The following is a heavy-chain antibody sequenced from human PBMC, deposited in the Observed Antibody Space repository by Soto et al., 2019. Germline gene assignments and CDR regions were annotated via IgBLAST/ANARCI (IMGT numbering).Heavy chain of an antibody. J-gene: IGHJ6*02. CDR1: SDSSITHN. Sequence: QVQQQESGPGLVKPSETLSLTCTVSSDSSITHNWSWIRQTPGKGLEWIGYIYKTGGTSYNPSLKTRVSISMDTSTNQLSLKLSSVTAADTAVYYRVRQGIGNVHGLVDVWGQGTTVTVSS. D-gene: IGHD1-1*01. V-gene: IGHV4-59*08. CDR2: IYKTGGT. CDR3: VRQGIGNVHGLVDV.